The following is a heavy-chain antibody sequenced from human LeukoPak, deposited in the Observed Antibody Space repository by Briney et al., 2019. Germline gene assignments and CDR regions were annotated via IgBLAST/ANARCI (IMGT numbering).Heavy chain of an antibody. J-gene: IGHJ5*02. D-gene: IGHD6-13*01. Sequence: SETLSLTCAVSGGSISSSNWWSWVRQPPGKGLEWIGEIYHSGSTNYNPSLKSRVTISVDKSKNQFSLKLSSVTAADTAVYYCARGVGYSSSWSNWFDPWGQGTLVTVSS. CDR2: IYHSGST. CDR1: GGSISSSNW. CDR3: ARGVGYSSSWSNWFDP. V-gene: IGHV4-4*02.